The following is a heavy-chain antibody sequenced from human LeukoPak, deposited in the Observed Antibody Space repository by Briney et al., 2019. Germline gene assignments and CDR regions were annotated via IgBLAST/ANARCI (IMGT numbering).Heavy chain of an antibody. J-gene: IGHJ4*02. Sequence: PEGSLRLSCAASGFPFSSYAMHWVRQAPGKGLEYVSAISSNGGSTYYANSVKGRFTISRDNSKNTLYLQMGSLRAEDMAVYYCARGGVAVAGTYFDYWGQGTLVTVSS. CDR1: GFPFSSYA. V-gene: IGHV3-64*01. CDR2: ISSNGGST. D-gene: IGHD6-19*01. CDR3: ARGGVAVAGTYFDY.